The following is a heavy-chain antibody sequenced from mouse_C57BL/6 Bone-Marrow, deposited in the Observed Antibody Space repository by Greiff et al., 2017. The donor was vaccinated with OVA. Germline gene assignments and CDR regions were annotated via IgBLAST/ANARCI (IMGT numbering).Heavy chain of an antibody. Sequence: VQLQQSGAELVRPGASVKLSCKASGFNIKDDYMHWVKQRPEQGLEWIGWIDPENGDTEYASKFQGKATITADTSSNTAYLQLSSLTSEDTAVYYCTSYGNFDYWGQGTTLTVSS. V-gene: IGHV14-4*01. CDR1: GFNIKDDY. CDR3: TSYGNFDY. CDR2: IDPENGDT. D-gene: IGHD2-1*01. J-gene: IGHJ2*01.